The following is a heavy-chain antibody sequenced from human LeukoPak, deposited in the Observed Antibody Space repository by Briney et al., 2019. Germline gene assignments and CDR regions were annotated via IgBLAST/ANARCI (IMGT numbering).Heavy chain of an antibody. J-gene: IGHJ5*02. CDR3: ARSIVVVVAATGWFDP. V-gene: IGHV1-2*02. CDR1: GYTFTGYY. D-gene: IGHD2-15*01. CDR2: INPNSGGT. Sequence: ASVKVSCKASGYTFTGYYMHWVRQAPGQGLEWMGWINPNSGGTNYAQKFQGRVTMTWDTSISTAYMELSRLRSDDTAVYYCARSIVVVVAATGWFDPWGQGTLVTVSS.